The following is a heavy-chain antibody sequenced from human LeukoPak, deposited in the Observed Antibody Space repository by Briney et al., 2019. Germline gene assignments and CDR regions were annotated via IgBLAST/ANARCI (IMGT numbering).Heavy chain of an antibody. CDR2: INPNSGGT. CDR3: ARDSARGSRIAVVVLPSYYFDY. CDR1: GYTFTGYY. J-gene: IGHJ4*02. D-gene: IGHD6-19*01. Sequence: AASVKVSCKASGYTFTGYYMHWVRQAPGQGLEWMGWINPNSGGTNYAQKFQGRVTMTRDTSISTAYMELSRLRSDDTAVYYCARDSARGSRIAVVVLPSYYFDYWGQGTLVTVSS. V-gene: IGHV1-2*02.